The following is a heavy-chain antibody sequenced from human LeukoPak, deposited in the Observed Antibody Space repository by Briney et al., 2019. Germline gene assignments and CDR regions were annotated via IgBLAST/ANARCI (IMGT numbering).Heavy chain of an antibody. D-gene: IGHD5-18*01. J-gene: IGHJ4*02. CDR1: GGSISSGGYY. V-gene: IGHV4-61*08. CDR2: ISYSGST. CDR3: ARDRGYSYGYDY. Sequence: PSETLSLTCTVSGGSISSGGYYWSWIRQHPGKGLEWIGYISYSGSTNYNPSLKSRVTISVDTSKNQFSLKLRSATAADTAVYYCARDRGYSYGYDYWGQGTLVTVSS.